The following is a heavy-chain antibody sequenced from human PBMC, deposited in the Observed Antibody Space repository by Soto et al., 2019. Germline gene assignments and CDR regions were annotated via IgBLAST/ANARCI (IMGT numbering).Heavy chain of an antibody. CDR2: TYPSDSDT. J-gene: IGHJ4*02. D-gene: IGHD3-3*01. CDR1: GYNFAGYW. V-gene: IGHV5-51*01. CDR3: ARGGVSTRTFDY. Sequence: GESLKISCKGSGYNFAGYWIAWVRQMPGKGLELMGITYPSDSDTRYRPSFQGQVTIPADKSISSAYLQWSSLRASDTAMYYCARGGVSTRTFDYWGQGTPVTVSS.